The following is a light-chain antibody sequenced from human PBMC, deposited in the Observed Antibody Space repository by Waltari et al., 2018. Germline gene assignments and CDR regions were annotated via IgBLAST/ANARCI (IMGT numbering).Light chain of an antibody. Sequence: SYELTQPPSVSVSPGQTANITCSGDKLGDKYACWYQQKPGQSPVLVIYQDYKRPSGIPERVSGSNSGNTATLTVSGTQAMDEADYYCQAWDTSTYHVVFGGGTKLTVL. J-gene: IGLJ2*01. CDR3: QAWDTSTYHVV. CDR2: QDY. CDR1: KLGDKY. V-gene: IGLV3-1*01.